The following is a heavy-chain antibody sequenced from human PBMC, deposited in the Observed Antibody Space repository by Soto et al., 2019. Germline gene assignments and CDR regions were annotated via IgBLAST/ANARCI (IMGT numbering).Heavy chain of an antibody. Sequence: ASVKASCKASGYTFTSCGISCVRQAPGQGLEWMGWISAYNGNTNYAQKLQGRVTMTTDTSTSTAYMELRSLRSDDTAVYYCARDIVATCLDPWGQGTLVTVSS. V-gene: IGHV1-18*01. J-gene: IGHJ5*02. CDR2: ISAYNGNT. D-gene: IGHD5-12*01. CDR1: GYTFTSCG. CDR3: ARDIVATCLDP.